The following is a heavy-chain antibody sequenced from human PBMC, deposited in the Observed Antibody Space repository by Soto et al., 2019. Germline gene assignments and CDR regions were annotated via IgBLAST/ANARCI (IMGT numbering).Heavy chain of an antibody. D-gene: IGHD3-10*01. V-gene: IGHV4-59*08. CDR1: GGSISSYY. Sequence: SETLSLTCTVSGGSISSYYWSWIRQPPGRGLEWIGYIYYSGSTNYNPSLKSRVTISVDTSKNQFSLKLSSVTAADTAVYYCASRSRGSGVYFAYWGRGSLDTVSS. CDR2: IYYSGST. J-gene: IGHJ4*02. CDR3: ASRSRGSGVYFAY.